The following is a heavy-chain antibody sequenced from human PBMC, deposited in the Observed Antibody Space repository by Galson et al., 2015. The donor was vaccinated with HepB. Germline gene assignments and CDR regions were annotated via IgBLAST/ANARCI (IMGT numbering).Heavy chain of an antibody. CDR1: GGTFNDYT. V-gene: IGHV1-69*13. CDR3: ARKGKATTPNPVHY. Sequence: SVKVSCKASGGTFNDYTISWVRQAPGQGLEWMGGITPIFGTANYAQKFQGRVTITADESTNTAYMELGSLRSDDTAVYYCARKGKATTPNPVHYWGQGTLVTVSS. D-gene: IGHD1/OR15-1a*01. CDR2: ITPIFGTA. J-gene: IGHJ4*02.